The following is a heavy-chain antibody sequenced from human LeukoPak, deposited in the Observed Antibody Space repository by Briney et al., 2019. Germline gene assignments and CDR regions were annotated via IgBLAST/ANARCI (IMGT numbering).Heavy chain of an antibody. V-gene: IGHV3-23*01. CDR3: ARDDEQPLLSPYYYYYMDV. D-gene: IGHD6-13*01. CDR2: ISGSGGST. J-gene: IGHJ6*03. CDR1: GFTFSSYA. Sequence: PGGSLRLSCAASGFTFSSYAMSWVRQAPGKGLEWVSAISGSGGSTYYADSVKGRFTISRDNAKNSLYLQMNSLRAEDTAVYYCARDDEQPLLSPYYYYYMDVWGKGTTVTVSS.